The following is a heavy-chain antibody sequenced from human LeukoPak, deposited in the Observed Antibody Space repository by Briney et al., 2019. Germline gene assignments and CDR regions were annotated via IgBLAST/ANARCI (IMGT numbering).Heavy chain of an antibody. J-gene: IGHJ6*02. CDR2: VDPDDGQR. V-gene: IGHV1-24*01. CDR1: GYTLNDIS. Sequence: GASVKVPCKISGYTLNDISVHWVRQPPGKGLEWMGGVDPDDGQRVYAQRFQGRVTMTEDTSTSTAYMELSRLRSDDTAVYYCARDPMAAQDYYYYYGMDVWGQGTTVTVSS. CDR3: ARDPMAAQDYYYYYGMDV. D-gene: IGHD5-24*01.